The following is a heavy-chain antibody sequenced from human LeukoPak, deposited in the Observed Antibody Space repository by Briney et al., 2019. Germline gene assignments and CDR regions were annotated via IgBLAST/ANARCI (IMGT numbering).Heavy chain of an antibody. CDR2: IYPGDSDT. CDR1: GYTFTSYW. J-gene: IGHJ4*02. Sequence: KVSCKASGYTFTSYWIGWVRQMTGKGMEWMGIIYPGDSDTRYSPSFQGQVTISADKSISTAYLQWSSLKASDTAMYYCARQADSSGWYGYFDYWGQGTLVTVSS. D-gene: IGHD6-19*01. CDR3: ARQADSSGWYGYFDY. V-gene: IGHV5-51*01.